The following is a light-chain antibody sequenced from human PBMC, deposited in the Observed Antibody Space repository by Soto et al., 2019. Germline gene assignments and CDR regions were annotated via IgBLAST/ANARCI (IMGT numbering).Light chain of an antibody. CDR2: DAS. J-gene: IGKJ4*01. CDR1: QSVGTY. CDR3: QQRSSWLT. V-gene: IGKV3-11*01. Sequence: EIVLTQSPATLSLSPGERATLSCRASQSVGTYLAWYQQIPGQAPRLLIYDASNRAPGIPDRFSGSGSGTDFTITISSLEPEDFAVYYCQQRSSWLTFGGGTKVESK.